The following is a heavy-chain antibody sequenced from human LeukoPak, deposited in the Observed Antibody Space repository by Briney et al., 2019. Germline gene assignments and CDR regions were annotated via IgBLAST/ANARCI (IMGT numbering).Heavy chain of an antibody. J-gene: IGHJ4*02. V-gene: IGHV5-51*01. CDR2: IYPGDSDI. CDR1: GYSFTSYW. Sequence: GESLKISCKGSGYSFTSYWIGWVRQMPGKGLEWMGIIYPGDSDIRYSLSFQGRVTISADKSISTAYLQWSSLKASDTAMYYCARTGYSSRWATDNWGQGTLVTVSS. D-gene: IGHD6-13*01. CDR3: ARTGYSSRWATDN.